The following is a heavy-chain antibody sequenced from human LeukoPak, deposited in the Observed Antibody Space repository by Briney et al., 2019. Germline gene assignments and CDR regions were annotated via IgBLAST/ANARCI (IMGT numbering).Heavy chain of an antibody. CDR3: ARVIPTSSGFYAY. CDR2: IGSSGSNI. D-gene: IGHD3-22*01. Sequence: GGSLRLSCAASGFTFSDYYMSWIRQAPGKGLEWVSYIGSSGSNINYADSVKGRSTVSRDNAKNSLYLQMNSLRAEDTAVYYCARVIPTSSGFYAYWGQGTLVTVSS. CDR1: GFTFSDYY. V-gene: IGHV3-11*04. J-gene: IGHJ4*02.